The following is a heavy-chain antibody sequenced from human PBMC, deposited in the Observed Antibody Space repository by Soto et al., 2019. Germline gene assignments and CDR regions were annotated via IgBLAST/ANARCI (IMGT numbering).Heavy chain of an antibody. CDR1: GFIFSSYW. CDR2: IRSDGSST. V-gene: IGHV3-74*01. Sequence: GGSLRLSCAGSGFIFSSYWMHWVRQAPGKGLVWVSRIRSDGSSTDYADSVKSRFTISRDNAKSVLYLQMNSLRAEDTGVYYCTRWVGEDDFWSGYLGPDAFDYWGQGTLVTVSS. J-gene: IGHJ4*02. D-gene: IGHD3-3*01. CDR3: TRWVGEDDFWSGYLGPDAFDY.